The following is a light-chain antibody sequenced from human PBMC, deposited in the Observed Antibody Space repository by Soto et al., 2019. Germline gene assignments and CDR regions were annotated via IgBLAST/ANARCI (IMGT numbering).Light chain of an antibody. V-gene: IGLV1-44*01. CDR2: SNN. CDR1: SSNIGSNT. CDR3: AAWDDSLNVLV. J-gene: IGLJ2*01. Sequence: QSVLTQPPSASGTPGQRVTISCSGSSSNIGSNTVNWYQQLPGTAPKLLIYSNNQRPSGVPDRFSGSKSGTSASLAISGLQYEDEADYYCAAWDDSLNVLVFGGGTKLTVL.